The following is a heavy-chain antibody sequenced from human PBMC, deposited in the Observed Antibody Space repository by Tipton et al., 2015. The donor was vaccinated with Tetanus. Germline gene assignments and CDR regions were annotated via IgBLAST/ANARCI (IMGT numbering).Heavy chain of an antibody. J-gene: IGHJ5*01. CDR2: INRDGSEK. CDR1: GFTFSSQW. Sequence: SLRLSCAASGFTFSSQWMSWVRQAAGKGLEWVAHINRDGSEKACADAVQGRFSISRDSAKNSLSLQMNTLTDDDTAVYYCARRGEARANWFDSWGQGTLVTVSS. CDR3: ARRGEARANWFDS. V-gene: IGHV3-7*01.